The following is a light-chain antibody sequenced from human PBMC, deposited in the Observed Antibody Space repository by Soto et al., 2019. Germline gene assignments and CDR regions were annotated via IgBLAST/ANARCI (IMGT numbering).Light chain of an antibody. J-gene: IGKJ1*01. V-gene: IGKV3-15*01. CDR3: QQYNNWPRT. CDR2: DAS. Sequence: EIVMTQSPATLSVCPGERATLSCRASQSVSSNLAWYQQRPGQAPRLLIYDASTRATGNPARFSGSGSGTEFTLTISSLQSEDFAVYYCQQYNNWPRTFGQGTKVEIK. CDR1: QSVSSN.